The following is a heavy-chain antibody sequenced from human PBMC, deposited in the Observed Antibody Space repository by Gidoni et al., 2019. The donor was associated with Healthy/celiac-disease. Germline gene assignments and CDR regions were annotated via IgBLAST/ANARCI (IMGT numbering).Heavy chain of an antibody. D-gene: IGHD3-3*01. V-gene: IGHV4-39*01. J-gene: IGHJ4*02. Sequence: GIYYSGSTYYNPSLKSRVTISVDTSKNQFSLKLSSVTAADTAVYYCARVYYDFWSGYGAYFDYWGQGTLVTVSS. CDR3: ARVYYDFWSGYGAYFDY. CDR2: IYYSGST.